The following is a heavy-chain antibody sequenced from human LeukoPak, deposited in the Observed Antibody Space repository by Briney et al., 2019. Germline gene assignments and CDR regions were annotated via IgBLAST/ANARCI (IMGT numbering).Heavy chain of an antibody. J-gene: IGHJ3*02. CDR1: GFSLTSYY. CDR2: VNPLAGTT. V-gene: IGHV1-46*01. CDR3: ARTLYEPAFDI. D-gene: IGHD2/OR15-2a*01. Sequence: ASVKVSCKASGFSLTSYYIHWVRQAPGQGLEWMGIVNPLAGTTTYAQKFQGRVTMTRDTSTSAVYMELSSLRSEDTAVYYCARTLYEPAFDIWGQGTLVTVSS.